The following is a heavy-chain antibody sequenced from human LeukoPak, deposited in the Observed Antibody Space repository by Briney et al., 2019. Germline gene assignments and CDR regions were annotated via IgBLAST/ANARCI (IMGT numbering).Heavy chain of an antibody. CDR3: ARAITMIVVVMGY. D-gene: IGHD3-22*01. V-gene: IGHV1-2*02. CDR1: GYTFTGYY. CDR2: INPNSGGT. J-gene: IGHJ4*02. Sequence: PSVKVSCKASGYTFTGYYMHWVRQAPGQGLEWMGWINPNSGGTNYAQKFQGRVTMTRDTSISTAYMELSRLRSDDTAVYYCARAITMIVVVMGYWGQGTLVTVSS.